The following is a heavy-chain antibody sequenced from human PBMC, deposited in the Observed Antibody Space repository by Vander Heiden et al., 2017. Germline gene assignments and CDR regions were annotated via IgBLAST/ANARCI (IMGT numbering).Heavy chain of an antibody. CDR1: GFSFSSYA. D-gene: IGHD6-19*01. V-gene: IGHV3-23*01. Sequence: EVQLLESGGGLVQPGGSLRLSCAASGFSFSSYAMRWVRQAPGKGLEWVSGISGSGGTTYYADSVEGRFTISRDSSRNTLYLQMDSLRAEDTAVYYCAKDAQFSSSKFDYWGQGTLVTVSS. J-gene: IGHJ4*02. CDR3: AKDAQFSSSKFDY. CDR2: ISGSGGTT.